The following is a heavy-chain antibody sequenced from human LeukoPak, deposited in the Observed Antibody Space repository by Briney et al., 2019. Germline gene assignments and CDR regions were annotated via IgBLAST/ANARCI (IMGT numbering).Heavy chain of an antibody. V-gene: IGHV4-34*01. CDR1: GGSFSGYY. CDR3: ARTVGITMVRGVIWWFDP. CDR2: INHSGST. D-gene: IGHD3-10*01. J-gene: IGHJ5*02. Sequence: SETLSLTCAVYGGSFSGYYWSWIRQPPGKGLEWIGEINHSGSTNYNPSLKSRVTISVDTSKNQFSLKLSSVTAADMAVYYCARTVGITMVRGVIWWFDPWGQGTLVTVSS.